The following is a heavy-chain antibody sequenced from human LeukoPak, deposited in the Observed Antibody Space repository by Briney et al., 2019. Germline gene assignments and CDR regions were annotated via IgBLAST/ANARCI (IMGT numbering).Heavy chain of an antibody. J-gene: IGHJ3*02. Sequence: GGALRLSCAASGFTFSNYAMSWVRQAPGKGLEWVSGITGSGGSTYFADSVKGRFTISRDNSKNTLYLQMNSLRAEDTAVYYCTGGGWSTDAFDIWGQGTMVTVSS. CDR3: TGGGWSTDAFDI. D-gene: IGHD6-19*01. CDR1: GFTFSNYA. CDR2: ITGSGGST. V-gene: IGHV3-23*01.